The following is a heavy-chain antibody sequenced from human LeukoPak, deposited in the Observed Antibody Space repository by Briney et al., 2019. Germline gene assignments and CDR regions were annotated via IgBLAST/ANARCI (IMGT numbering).Heavy chain of an antibody. CDR2: IYYSGSP. Sequence: SETLSLTCTVSGGSISSSDYYWAWIRQPPGRGLEWIGSIYYSGSPYYNPSLKSRVTTSVDTSKDQFSLKLSSVTAADTAVYYCARVGSDYDSSAYTDAFDIWGRGTMVTVSS. CDR3: ARVGSDYDSSAYTDAFDI. D-gene: IGHD3-22*01. J-gene: IGHJ3*02. CDR1: GGSISSSDYY. V-gene: IGHV4-39*07.